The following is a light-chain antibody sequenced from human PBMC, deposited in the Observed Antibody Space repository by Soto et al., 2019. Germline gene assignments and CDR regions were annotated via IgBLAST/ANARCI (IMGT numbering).Light chain of an antibody. CDR1: QSVDWY. CDR3: KQHSNWPDST. Sequence: EIVLTQSPSTLSLSPGDRATVSCRASQSVDWYLAGYQHNPGKAPRLLIYDAFTRATGIPDRFSASGSGTDFTRTIRSLEPDDFAVYYCKQHSNWPDSTFGPGTTVH. J-gene: IGKJ3*01. CDR2: DAF. V-gene: IGKV3-11*01.